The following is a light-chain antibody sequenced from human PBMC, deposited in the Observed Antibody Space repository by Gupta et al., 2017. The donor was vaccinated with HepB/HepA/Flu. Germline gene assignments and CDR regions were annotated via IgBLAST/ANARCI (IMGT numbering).Light chain of an antibody. CDR3: CSYAGSYTVV. CDR2: DVS. Sequence: QSALTQPRSVSGSPGQSVTISCTGTSSDVGGYNYVSWYQQHPGKAPKLMIYDVSKRPSGVPDRFSGSKSGKTASLTISGLQAEDEADYYCCSYAGSYTVVFG. J-gene: IGLJ2*01. V-gene: IGLV2-11*01. CDR1: SSDVGGYNY.